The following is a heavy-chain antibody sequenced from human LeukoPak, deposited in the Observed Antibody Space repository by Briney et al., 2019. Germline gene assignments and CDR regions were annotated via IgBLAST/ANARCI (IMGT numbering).Heavy chain of an antibody. CDR3: ARGYCSSTSCATQPPQPNWFDP. D-gene: IGHD2-2*01. V-gene: IGHV4-34*01. CDR2: IDHSGST. Sequence: SETLSLTCAVYGGSFSGYYWSWIRQPPGKGLEWIGEIDHSGSTNYNPSLTSRVTISVDTSKNQFSLKLSSVTAADTAVYYCARGYCSSTSCATQPPQPNWFDPWGQGTLVTVSS. CDR1: GGSFSGYY. J-gene: IGHJ5*02.